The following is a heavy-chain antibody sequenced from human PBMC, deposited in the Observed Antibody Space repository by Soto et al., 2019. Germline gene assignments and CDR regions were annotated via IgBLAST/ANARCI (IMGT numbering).Heavy chain of an antibody. CDR3: ARDGYSSGYGDY. CDR2: IIPILVIA. J-gene: IGHJ4*02. Sequence: QVQLVQSGAEVKKPGSSVKVSCKASGGTFSSYTISWVRQAPGHGLEWMGMIIPILVIANYAQQFQGRVTIPADKSTRRAYMELSSLRSEDTAVYSCARDGYSSGYGDYWGQGPLVTVSS. CDR1: GGTFSSYT. V-gene: IGHV1-69*08. D-gene: IGHD5-18*01.